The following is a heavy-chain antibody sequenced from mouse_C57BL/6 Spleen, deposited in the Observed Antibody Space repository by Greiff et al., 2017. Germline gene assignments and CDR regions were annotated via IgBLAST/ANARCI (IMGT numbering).Heavy chain of an antibody. CDR3: THPLAAVVATVAY. CDR1: GYTFTDYE. Sequence: QVQLQQSGAELVRPGASVTLSCKASGYTFTDYEMHWVKQTPVHGLEWIGAIDPETGGTAYNQKFKGKAILTADKSSSTAYMELRSLTSEDSAVYDCTHPLAAVVATVAYWGTGTLVTVSA. D-gene: IGHD1-1*01. CDR2: IDPETGGT. V-gene: IGHV1-15*01. J-gene: IGHJ3*01.